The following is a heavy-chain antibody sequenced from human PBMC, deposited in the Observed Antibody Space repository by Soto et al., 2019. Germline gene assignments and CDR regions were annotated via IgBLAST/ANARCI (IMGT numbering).Heavy chain of an antibody. Sequence: GGSCRPSFRTSGFISRTYGILWFRQPPGKGLVWVSRINSDGSSTSYADSLKGRFTISRDNAKNTLYLQMSNLRAEDAALYYCARLYCSDTSCYEKYLAYRGQGTLVPVSS. V-gene: IGHV3-74*01. J-gene: IGHJ4*02. CDR2: INSDGSST. CDR3: ARLYCSDTSCYEKYLAY. CDR1: GFISRTYG. D-gene: IGHD2-2*01.